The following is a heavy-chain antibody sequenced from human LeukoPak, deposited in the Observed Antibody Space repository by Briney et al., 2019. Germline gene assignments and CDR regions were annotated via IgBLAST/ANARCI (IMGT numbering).Heavy chain of an antibody. CDR3: ARDPDLSGYSFFDY. CDR1: AFTFSNYW. CDR2: INSVGTST. Sequence: GGSLRLSCAASAFTFSNYWMHWVRQAPGKGLVWVSRINSVGTSTSYADSVKGRLTISRDIAKNTLYLQMNSLRAEDTAVYYCARDPDLSGYSFFDYWGQGTLVTVSS. J-gene: IGHJ4*02. D-gene: IGHD3-22*01. V-gene: IGHV3-74*01.